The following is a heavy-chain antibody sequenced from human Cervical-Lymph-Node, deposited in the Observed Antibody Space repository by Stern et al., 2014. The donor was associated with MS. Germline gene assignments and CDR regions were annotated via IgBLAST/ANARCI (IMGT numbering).Heavy chain of an antibody. CDR2: LNPKSGAT. D-gene: IGHD6-19*01. CDR3: TREVPVAGYCDY. J-gene: IGHJ4*02. Sequence: VQLVQSGAEVKKPGASVRVSCQTSGYTFIDYYIHWVRQAPGQGLEWVGRLNPKSGATDDAQRFQGRVTMTRHTSISTAYFALITLKSDDTAVYYCTREVPVAGYCDYWGQGTLVTVSS. CDR1: GYTFIDYY. V-gene: IGHV1-2*06.